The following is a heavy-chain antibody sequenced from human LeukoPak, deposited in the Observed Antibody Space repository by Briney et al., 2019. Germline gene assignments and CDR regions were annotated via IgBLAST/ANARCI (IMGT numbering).Heavy chain of an antibody. D-gene: IGHD3-3*01. V-gene: IGHV1-24*01. CDR1: GYTFTELS. CDR3: ATLFYDISSDYYDNLFDP. CDR2: FDPEYGGT. J-gene: IGHJ5*02. Sequence: ASVKVSCKVSGYTFTELSIHWVRQAPGKGLEWMGGFDPEYGGTIYAQKFQGRVSMTADTSTDTAYMELNSLRSEDTAVYFCATLFYDISSDYYDNLFDPWGQGTLVTVSS.